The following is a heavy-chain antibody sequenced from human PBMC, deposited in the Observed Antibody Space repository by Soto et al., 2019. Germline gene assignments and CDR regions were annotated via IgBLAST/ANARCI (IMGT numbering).Heavy chain of an antibody. J-gene: IGHJ4*02. D-gene: IGHD3-10*01. V-gene: IGHV3-23*01. Sequence: GGSLRLSCAASGFTFSSYAMSWVRQAPGKGLEWVSAISGSGGSTYYADSVKGRFTISRDNSKNTLYLQMNSLRAEDTAVYYCATRITMVRGQFDYWGQGTLVTVSS. CDR1: GFTFSSYA. CDR3: ATRITMVRGQFDY. CDR2: ISGSGGST.